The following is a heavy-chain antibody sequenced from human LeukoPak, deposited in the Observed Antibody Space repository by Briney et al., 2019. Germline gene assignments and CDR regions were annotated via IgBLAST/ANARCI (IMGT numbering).Heavy chain of an antibody. V-gene: IGHV3-23*01. J-gene: IGHJ4*02. CDR3: ARSLNPYCTGGNCYSVGGY. CDR1: EFTFSNYH. CDR2: ISGSGGSA. Sequence: GGSLRLSCAASEFTFSNYHMNWVRQAPGKGLEWVSVISGSGGSAYYADSVKGRFTISRDNSKNTLYLQMNSLRADDTAVYYCARSLNPYCTGGNCYSVGGYWGQGTLVTVSS. D-gene: IGHD2-15*01.